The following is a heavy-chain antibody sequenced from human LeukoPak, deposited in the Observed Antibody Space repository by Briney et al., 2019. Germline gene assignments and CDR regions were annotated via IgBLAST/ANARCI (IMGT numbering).Heavy chain of an antibody. D-gene: IGHD3-22*01. CDR1: GYSISSGYY. V-gene: IGHV4-38-2*02. J-gene: IGHJ5*02. Sequence: SETLSLTCTVSGYSISSGYYWGWIRQPPGKGLEWIGSIYHSGSTYYNPSLKSRVTISVDTSKNQFSLKLSSVTAADTAVYYCARGRFTMIVVVTAYNWFDPWGQGTLVTVSS. CDR2: IYHSGST. CDR3: ARGRFTMIVVVTAYNWFDP.